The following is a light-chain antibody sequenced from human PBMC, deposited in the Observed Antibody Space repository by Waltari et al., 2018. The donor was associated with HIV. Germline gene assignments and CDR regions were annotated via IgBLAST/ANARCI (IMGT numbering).Light chain of an antibody. CDR2: EVT. V-gene: IGLV2-8*01. J-gene: IGLJ2*01. CDR3: SSFANRDGFYVL. CDR1: HSDIGTYDY. Sequence: QSALTQPPSASGSPGQSVTLSCTGTHSDIGTYDYVSWYQQHPGKVPKLVISEVTKRPSGVSDRFSGSKSGYTAFLTVSGLQAEDEADYYCSSFANRDGFYVLFGGGTRLTVL.